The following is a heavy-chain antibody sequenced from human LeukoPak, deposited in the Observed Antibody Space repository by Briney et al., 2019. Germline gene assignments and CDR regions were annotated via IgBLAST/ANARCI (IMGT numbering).Heavy chain of an antibody. D-gene: IGHD3-10*01. CDR2: ISGSGGST. J-gene: IGHJ4*02. V-gene: IGHV3-23*01. CDR3: ANWGRATMVRGLHFDY. Sequence: PGGSLRLSCAASGFTLSTYAMSWVRQAPGKGLEWVSAISGSGGSTYYADSVKGRFTISRDNSKNTLYLQMNSLRAEDTAVYYCANWGRATMVRGLHFDYWGQGTLVTVSS. CDR1: GFTLSTYA.